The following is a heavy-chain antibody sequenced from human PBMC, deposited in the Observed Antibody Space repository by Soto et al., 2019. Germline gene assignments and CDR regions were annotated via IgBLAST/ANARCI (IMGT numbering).Heavy chain of an antibody. CDR2: IYPGGNT. D-gene: IGHD5-18*01. J-gene: IGHJ4*02. V-gene: IGHV3-53*01. CDR3: ATGLDTSKSGY. Sequence: VQLVESGGGLIQPGGSLRLSCAASGFTVGNNHMTWVRQAPGRGPEWVSTIYPGGNTFNAESVKGRFGISRDNSKNMLYLQMNSLRVEDTAVYYCATGLDTSKSGYWGQGTLVTVSS. CDR1: GFTVGNNH.